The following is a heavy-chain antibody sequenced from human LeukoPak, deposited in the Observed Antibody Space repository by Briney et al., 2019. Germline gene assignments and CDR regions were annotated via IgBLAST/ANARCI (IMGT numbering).Heavy chain of an antibody. V-gene: IGHV4-61*01. CDR2: LSYSGST. CDR1: GGSVSSSSYY. J-gene: IGHJ4*02. D-gene: IGHD2-2*01. CDR3: ARYPHCSSTDCYET. Sequence: PSETLSLTCTVSGGSVSSSSYYWSWIRQPPGKGLEWIGYLSYSGSTNYNPSLKSRVSISVDTSKNQFSLKLSSVTAADTAVYYCARYPHCSSTDCYETWGQGTLVIVPA.